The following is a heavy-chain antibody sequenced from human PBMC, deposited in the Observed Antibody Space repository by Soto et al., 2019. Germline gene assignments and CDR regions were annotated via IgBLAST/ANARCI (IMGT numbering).Heavy chain of an antibody. Sequence: QVQLVESGGGVVQPGRSLRLSCAASGFTFSRHGMHWVRQAPGKGLEWVAVILYDGSNNYYADSVKGRFTSSRDNSKNTLYLQLNSLRVENTAVYHCANGVCNTSYYYYGMDVWGQGTTVTVSS. D-gene: IGHD2-2*02. V-gene: IGHV3-30*18. CDR1: GFTFSRHG. J-gene: IGHJ6*02. CDR3: ANGVCNTSYYYYGMDV. CDR2: ILYDGSNN.